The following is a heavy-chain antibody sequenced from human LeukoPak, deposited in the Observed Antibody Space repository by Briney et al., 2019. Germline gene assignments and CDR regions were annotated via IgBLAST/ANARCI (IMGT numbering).Heavy chain of an antibody. Sequence: GASVKVSCKASGGTFSNYAIIWVRQAPGQGLEWMGRIIPILAIANYAQKFQGRVTITADKSTSTAYTELSSLRSEDTAVYYCAREVGGKATAWKYLDYWGQGTLVTVSS. CDR3: AREVGGKATAWKYLDY. D-gene: IGHD4-23*01. CDR1: GGTFSNYA. CDR2: IIPILAIA. J-gene: IGHJ4*02. V-gene: IGHV1-69*04.